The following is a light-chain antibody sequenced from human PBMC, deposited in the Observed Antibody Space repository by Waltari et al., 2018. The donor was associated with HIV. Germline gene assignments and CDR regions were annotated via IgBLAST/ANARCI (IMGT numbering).Light chain of an antibody. CDR3: QQCATSPWT. J-gene: IGKJ1*01. Sequence: MVLTQSPGTLSLSPGDRAILSCRASQSVSANFFGWYQQRPGQAPRLLVHGASRRATGTPARFSCGGSGTDFTLIISRLQPEDFAVYYCQQCATSPWTFGQGTTV. V-gene: IGKV3-20*01. CDR2: GAS. CDR1: QSVSANF.